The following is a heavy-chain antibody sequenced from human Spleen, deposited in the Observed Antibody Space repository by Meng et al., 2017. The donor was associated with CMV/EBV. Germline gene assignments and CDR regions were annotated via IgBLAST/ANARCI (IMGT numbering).Heavy chain of an antibody. V-gene: IGHV4-34*01. CDR3: ARAGIAARRGGVDY. D-gene: IGHD6-6*01. CDR1: GGSFSGYY. J-gene: IGHJ4*02. Sequence: CAVYGGSFSGYYWSWIRQPPGKGLEWTGEINHSGSTNYNPSLKSRVTISVDTSKNQFSLKLSSVTAADTAVYYCARAGIAARRGGVDYWGQGTLVTVSS. CDR2: INHSGST.